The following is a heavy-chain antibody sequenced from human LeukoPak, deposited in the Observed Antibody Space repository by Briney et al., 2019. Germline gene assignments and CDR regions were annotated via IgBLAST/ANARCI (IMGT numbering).Heavy chain of an antibody. D-gene: IGHD3-3*01. J-gene: IGHJ6*03. Sequence: SETLSLTCTVSGGPIGSYYWSWIRQPPGKGLEWIGYIYYSGSTNYNPSLKSRVTISVDTSKNQFSLKLCSVTASDTAVYYVRRLNYVLWSEWYYYYMDVWGKGTTVAVSS. CDR2: IYYSGST. CDR3: RRLNYVLWSEWYYYYMDV. V-gene: IGHV4-59*01. CDR1: GGPIGSYY.